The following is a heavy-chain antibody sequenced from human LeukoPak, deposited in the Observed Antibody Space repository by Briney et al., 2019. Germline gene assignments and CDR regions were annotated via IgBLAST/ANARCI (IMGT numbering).Heavy chain of an antibody. CDR2: ISGSGVST. D-gene: IGHD1-26*01. J-gene: IGHJ4*02. V-gene: IGHV3-23*01. CDR1: GFTFSSYA. Sequence: HAGGSLRLPCAAPGFTFSSYAMSWVPQAPGKGLEWVSAISGSGVSTYYADSVKGRFTISRDNSKNTLYLQMNSLRAEDTAVHYCAKARGTVGAALDHWGQGTLVTVSS. CDR3: AKARGTVGAALDH.